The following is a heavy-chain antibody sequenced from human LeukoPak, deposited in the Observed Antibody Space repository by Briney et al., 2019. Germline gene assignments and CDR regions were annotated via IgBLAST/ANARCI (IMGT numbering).Heavy chain of an antibody. J-gene: IGHJ6*02. CDR2: IIPILGIA. Sequence: ASVKVSCKASGGTFSSYAISWVRQAPGQGLEWMGRIIPILGIANYAQKFQGRVTITADKSTSTAYMELSSLRSEVTAVYYCARDPPMVQGVIIPNYGMDVWGQGTTVTVSS. V-gene: IGHV1-69*04. CDR3: ARDPPMVQGVIIPNYGMDV. CDR1: GGTFSSYA. D-gene: IGHD3-10*01.